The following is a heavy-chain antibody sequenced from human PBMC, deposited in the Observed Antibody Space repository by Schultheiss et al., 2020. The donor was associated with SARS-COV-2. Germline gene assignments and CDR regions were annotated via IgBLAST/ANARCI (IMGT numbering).Heavy chain of an antibody. Sequence: SQTLSLTCAVYGGSFSGYYWSWIRQPPGEGLEWIGEINHSGSTNYNPSLKSRVTITVDTYKNQFSLKLSSVTAADTAVYYCARSAGSGGSCYPPFGAFDIWGQGTMVTVSS. CDR3: ARSAGSGGSCYPPFGAFDI. D-gene: IGHD2-15*01. V-gene: IGHV4-34*01. J-gene: IGHJ3*02. CDR2: INHSGST. CDR1: GGSFSGYY.